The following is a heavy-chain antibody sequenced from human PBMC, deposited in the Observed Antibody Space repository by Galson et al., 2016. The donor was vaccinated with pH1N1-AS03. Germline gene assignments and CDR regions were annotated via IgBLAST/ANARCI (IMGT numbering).Heavy chain of an antibody. Sequence: SVKVSCKASGGTFSINAISWVRQAPGQGPEWMGGISPLLRTALYAQKWQGRVTITADESTNTAYMELYGLKSDDTAVYYCARDPRGPCSSATCATSYYFGMDVWGQGTTVIVSS. CDR2: ISPLLRTA. V-gene: IGHV1-69*13. CDR3: ARDPRGPCSSATCATSYYFGMDV. J-gene: IGHJ6*02. D-gene: IGHD2-2*01. CDR1: GGTFSINA.